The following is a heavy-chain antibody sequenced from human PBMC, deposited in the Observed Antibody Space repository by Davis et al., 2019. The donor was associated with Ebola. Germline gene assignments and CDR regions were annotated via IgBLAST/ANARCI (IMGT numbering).Heavy chain of an antibody. CDR1: GFTFSSYA. V-gene: IGHV3-33*05. J-gene: IGHJ4*02. D-gene: IGHD6-19*01. CDR3: ATTPQYSSGQNKPFDY. CDR2: ISYDGSKT. Sequence: GESLKISCAASGFTFSSYAMHWVRQAPGKGLEWVAVISYDGSKTYYADSVKGRFTISRDNSKNTLYLQMNSLRAEDTAVYYCATTPQYSSGQNKPFDYWGQGTLVTVSS.